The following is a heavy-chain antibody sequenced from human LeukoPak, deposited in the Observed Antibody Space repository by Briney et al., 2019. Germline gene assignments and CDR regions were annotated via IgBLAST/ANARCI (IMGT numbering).Heavy chain of an antibody. CDR3: ARDPDYYDSSGYRGY. CDR1: GGSISSGGYY. Sequence: SETLSLTCTVSGGSISSGGYYWSWTRQHPGTGLEWIGYIYYSGSTYYNPSLKSRVTISVDTSKNQFSLKLSSVTAADTAVYYCARDPDYYDSSGYRGYWGQGTLVTVSS. J-gene: IGHJ4*02. CDR2: IYYSGST. D-gene: IGHD3-22*01. V-gene: IGHV4-31*03.